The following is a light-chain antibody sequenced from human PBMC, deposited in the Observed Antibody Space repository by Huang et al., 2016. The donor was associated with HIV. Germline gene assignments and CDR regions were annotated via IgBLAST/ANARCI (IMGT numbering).Light chain of an antibody. J-gene: IGKJ1*01. CDR3: QQYFSSPRT. V-gene: IGKV1-8*01. CDR1: QGIANY. Sequence: AIRMTQSPSSLSASTGDRVTMTCRASQGIANYLACYQQKPGRATKLLIYARSTLQSGVPSRFSGSASGTDFTLTIRSLQSEDFATYYCQQYFSSPRTFGQGTKVEIK. CDR2: ARS.